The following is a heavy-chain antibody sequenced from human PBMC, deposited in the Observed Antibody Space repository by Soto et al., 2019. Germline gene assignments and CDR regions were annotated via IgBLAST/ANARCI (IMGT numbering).Heavy chain of an antibody. D-gene: IGHD3-3*01. CDR2: INPNSGGT. Sequence: ASVKVSCKASGYTFTGYYMHWVRQAPGQGLEWMGWINPNSGGTNYAQKFQGWVTMTRDTSISTAYMELSRLRSDDTAVYYCARGRPTAYYDFWSGYYWPYYYGMDVWGQCTPVTVSS. CDR1: GYTFTGYY. CDR3: ARGRPTAYYDFWSGYYWPYYYGMDV. J-gene: IGHJ6*02. V-gene: IGHV1-2*04.